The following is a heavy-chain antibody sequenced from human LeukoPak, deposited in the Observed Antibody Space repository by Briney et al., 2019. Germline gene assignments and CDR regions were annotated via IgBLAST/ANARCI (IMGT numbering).Heavy chain of an antibody. Sequence: GGSLRLSCAASGFTFSSYGMSWVRQAPGKGLEWVSAISGSGGSTYYADSVKGRFTISRDNSKNTLYLQMNSLRAEDTAVYYCAKDGMDYDAYFDYWGQGTLVTVSS. J-gene: IGHJ4*02. D-gene: IGHD4/OR15-4a*01. CDR3: AKDGMDYDAYFDY. V-gene: IGHV3-23*01. CDR1: GFTFSSYG. CDR2: ISGSGGST.